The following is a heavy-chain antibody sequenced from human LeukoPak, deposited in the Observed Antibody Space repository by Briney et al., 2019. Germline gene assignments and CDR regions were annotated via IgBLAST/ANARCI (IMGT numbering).Heavy chain of an antibody. V-gene: IGHV4-4*02. Sequence: SGTLSLTCAVSGGSISSSNWWSWVRQPPGKGLEWIGEIYHSGSTNYNPSLKSRVTISVDKSKNQFSLKLSSVTAADTAVYYCARANYYDSRGDYGMDVWGQGTTVTVSS. CDR2: IYHSGST. D-gene: IGHD3-22*01. J-gene: IGHJ6*02. CDR3: ARANYYDSRGDYGMDV. CDR1: GGSISSSNW.